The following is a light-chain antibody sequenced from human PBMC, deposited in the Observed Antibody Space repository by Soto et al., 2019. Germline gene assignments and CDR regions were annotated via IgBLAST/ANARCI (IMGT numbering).Light chain of an antibody. CDR1: SSDVGRYNY. Sequence: QSVLAQPASVSGSRGQSITISCTGTSSDVGRYNYVSWFQQHPGKVPKLIIYDVSNWPSGVSDRFSGSKSGNTASLTISGLHPEDEADYYCSSFTSSSTFVCGTGTKVTVL. CDR3: SSFTSSSTFV. V-gene: IGLV2-14*03. J-gene: IGLJ1*01. CDR2: DVS.